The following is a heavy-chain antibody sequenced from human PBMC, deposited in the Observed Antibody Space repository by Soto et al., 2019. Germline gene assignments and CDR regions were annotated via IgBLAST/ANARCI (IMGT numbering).Heavy chain of an antibody. CDR2: IYYSGST. V-gene: IGHV4-39*01. CDR1: GGSISSSSYY. CDR3: ARHPDLGVVIMPDWYFDL. Sequence: SETLSLTCTVSGGSISSSSYYWGWIRQPPGKGLEWIGSIYYSGSTYYNPSLKSRVTISVDTSKNQFSLKLSSVTAADTAVYYCARHPDLGVVIMPDWYFDLWGRGTLVTVSS. J-gene: IGHJ2*01. D-gene: IGHD3-3*01.